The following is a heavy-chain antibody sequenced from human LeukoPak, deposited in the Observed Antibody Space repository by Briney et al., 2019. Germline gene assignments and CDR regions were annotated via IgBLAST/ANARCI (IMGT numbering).Heavy chain of an antibody. CDR1: GGSISSGDYY. CDR2: IYYSGST. V-gene: IGHV4-30-4*08. D-gene: IGHD6-19*01. Sequence: SETLSLTCTVSGGSISSGDYYWRWIRQPPGKGREWIGYIYYSGSTYYNPSLKSRVTISVDTSKNQFSLKLSSVTAADTAVYYCARERAVAGRLDYWGQGTLVTVSS. CDR3: ARERAVAGRLDY. J-gene: IGHJ4*02.